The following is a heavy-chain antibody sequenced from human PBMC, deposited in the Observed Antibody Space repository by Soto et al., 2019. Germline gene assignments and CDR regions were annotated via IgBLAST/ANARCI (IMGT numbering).Heavy chain of an antibody. J-gene: IGHJ4*02. Sequence: GGSLRLSCAASGFTFSSYSMNWVRQAPGKGLEWVSSISSSSSYIYYADSVKGRFTISRDNAKNSLYLQMNSLRAEDTAVYYCARDGNDYIWGSYRYGLYWGQGTLVTVSS. D-gene: IGHD3-16*02. CDR2: ISSSSSYI. CDR1: GFTFSSYS. V-gene: IGHV3-21*01. CDR3: ARDGNDYIWGSYRYGLY.